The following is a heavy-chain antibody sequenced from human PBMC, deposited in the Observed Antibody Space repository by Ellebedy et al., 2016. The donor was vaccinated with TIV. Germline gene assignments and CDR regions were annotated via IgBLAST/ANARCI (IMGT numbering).Heavy chain of an antibody. J-gene: IGHJ6*02. CDR2: IYSSGLT. D-gene: IGHD3-10*01. V-gene: IGHV3-53*01. Sequence: GESLKISXVASGFNVTKKYMSWVRQAPGKGLQWVSIIYSSGLTKYADSVKGRFTISRDNSKNMVHLQMNSLRAEDTAVYYCARDWVDGSGVDYYGMDVWGHGTTVTVSS. CDR1: GFNVTKKY. CDR3: ARDWVDGSGVDYYGMDV.